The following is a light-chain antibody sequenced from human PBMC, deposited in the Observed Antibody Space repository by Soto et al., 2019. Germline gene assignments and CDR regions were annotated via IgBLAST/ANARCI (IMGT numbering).Light chain of an antibody. CDR2: EVS. V-gene: IGLV2-8*01. J-gene: IGLJ2*01. CDR1: SSDVGGYSY. Sequence: QSALTQPPSASGSPGQSAAISCTGTSSDVGGYSYVSWYQQHPGKAPKLMIYEVSKRPSGVPDRFSGSKSGNTASLTVSGLQAEDEADYYCSSYARNRDVLFGGGTKLTVL. CDR3: SSYARNRDVL.